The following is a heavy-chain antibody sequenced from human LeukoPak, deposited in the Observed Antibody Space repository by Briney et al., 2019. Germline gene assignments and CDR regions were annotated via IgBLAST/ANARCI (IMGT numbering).Heavy chain of an antibody. Sequence: SETLSLTCAVYGGSLSGYYWSWVRQPPGKGLEWIGEINHSGSTNYHPSLKSRVTISVDTSKNPFSLKLSSVTAADTAVYYCARGTMVRGVISFDYYYYGMDVWGQGTTVTVSS. CDR1: GGSLSGYY. J-gene: IGHJ6*02. V-gene: IGHV4-34*01. CDR2: INHSGST. CDR3: ARGTMVRGVISFDYYYYGMDV. D-gene: IGHD3-10*01.